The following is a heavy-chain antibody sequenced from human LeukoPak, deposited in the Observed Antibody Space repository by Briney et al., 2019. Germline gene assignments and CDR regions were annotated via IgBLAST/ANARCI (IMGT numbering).Heavy chain of an antibody. D-gene: IGHD1-26*01. CDR3: ARGRWELSL. CDR1: GFTFSNYW. J-gene: IGHJ4*02. V-gene: IGHV3-7*01. CDR2: IKQDGSDK. Sequence: GGSLRLSCIASGFTFSNYWMSWVRQAPGKGLEWVANIKQDGSDKNYVDSTKGRFTISRDNAKNSVSLLMNSLRVEDTAVYYCARGRWELSLWGQGTLVTVSS.